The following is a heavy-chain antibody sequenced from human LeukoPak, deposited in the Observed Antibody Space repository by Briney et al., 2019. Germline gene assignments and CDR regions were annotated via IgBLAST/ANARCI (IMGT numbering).Heavy chain of an antibody. D-gene: IGHD3-3*01. J-gene: IGHJ6*03. CDR1: GFTFSSYW. CDR2: IKQDGSEK. V-gene: IGHV3-7*01. CDR3: AWLMYYDLRSGYYKGYYYYMDV. Sequence: GGSLRLSCAASGFTFSSYWMSWVRQAPGKGLEWVANIKQDGSEKYYVDSVKGRFTISRDNAKNSLYLQMNSLRAEDTAVYYCAWLMYYDLRSGYYKGYYYYMDVWGKGTTVTVSS.